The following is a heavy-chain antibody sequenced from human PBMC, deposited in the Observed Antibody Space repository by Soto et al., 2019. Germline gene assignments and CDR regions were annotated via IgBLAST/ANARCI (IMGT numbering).Heavy chain of an antibody. D-gene: IGHD6-13*01. CDR2: FDPEDGET. Sequence: ASVNVSCKVSGYTLTELSMHWVRQAPGKGLEWMGGFDPEDGETIYAQKFQGRVTMTEDTSTDTDYMEASSLRFEDAAVYYCAKDITRSSWSMVPLHYWGQGPLVTVPQ. CDR3: AKDITRSSWSMVPLHY. J-gene: IGHJ4*02. V-gene: IGHV1-24*01. CDR1: GYTLTELS.